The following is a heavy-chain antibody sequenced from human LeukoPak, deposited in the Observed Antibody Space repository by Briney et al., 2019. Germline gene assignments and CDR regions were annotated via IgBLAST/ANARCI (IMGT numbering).Heavy chain of an antibody. CDR1: GFTFSDYY. CDR3: VRVGYCSGGSCHTGAFDI. D-gene: IGHD2-15*01. V-gene: IGHV3-11*06. J-gene: IGHJ3*02. CDR2: ISSSSYT. Sequence: GGSLRLSCAASGFTFSDYYMSWIRQAPEKGLEWVSYISSSSYTNYADSVKGRFTISRDNAKNSLYLQMNSLRAEDTAVYYCVRVGYCSGGSCHTGAFDIWGQGTMVTVSS.